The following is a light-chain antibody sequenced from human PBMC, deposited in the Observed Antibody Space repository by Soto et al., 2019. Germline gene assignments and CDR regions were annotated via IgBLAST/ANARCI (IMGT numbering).Light chain of an antibody. V-gene: IGLV2-14*03. Sequence: QSALTQPASVSGSPGQSITISCTGTSSDVGNYNYVSWHQHHPGKAPKLMINDVSNRPSGVSSRFSGSKSGNTASLTISGLQAEDEADYYCSSYTGSDTYVFGTGTKVTVL. CDR2: DVS. J-gene: IGLJ1*01. CDR1: SSDVGNYNY. CDR3: SSYTGSDTYV.